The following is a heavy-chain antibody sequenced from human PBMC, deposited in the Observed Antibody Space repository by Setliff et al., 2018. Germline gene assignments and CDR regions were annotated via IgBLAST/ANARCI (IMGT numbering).Heavy chain of an antibody. Sequence: GSLRLSCAASGLSFRDHFMDWVRQAPGKGLEWLGRTRNKALNYATEYAASVRGRFTISRDNAENSLTLQMNSLRVEDTAVYYCSRDLQGSGDYVVDYWGQGTLVTVSS. J-gene: IGHJ4*02. D-gene: IGHD4-17*01. V-gene: IGHV3-72*01. CDR2: TRNKALNYAT. CDR1: GLSFRDHF. CDR3: SRDLQGSGDYVVDY.